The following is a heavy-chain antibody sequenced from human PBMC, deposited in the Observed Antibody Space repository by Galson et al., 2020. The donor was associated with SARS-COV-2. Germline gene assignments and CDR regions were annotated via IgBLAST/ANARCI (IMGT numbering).Heavy chain of an antibody. D-gene: IGHD4-17*01. CDR1: GYTFTSYE. CDR3: ARSYDDFATWFDP. Sequence: ASVKVSCKASGYTFTSYEINWVRQAPGQGLEWMGWMNPHSGNTGYAQKFQGRVTMTRTTFISTAYMELNSLTSEDTAVYYCARSYDDFATWFDPWGQGTLVTVSS. CDR2: MNPHSGNT. J-gene: IGHJ5*02. V-gene: IGHV1-8*01.